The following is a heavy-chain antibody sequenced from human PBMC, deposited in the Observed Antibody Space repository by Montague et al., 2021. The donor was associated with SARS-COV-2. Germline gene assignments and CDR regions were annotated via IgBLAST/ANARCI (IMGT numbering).Heavy chain of an antibody. Sequence: PALVKPTQTLTLTCTVSGFSLTTHGVCVTWIRQPPGGALEWLSRIDWDGATHYKPSLKTRLTLSQDTSKNQVVLTVTNVDPVDTATYYCARMECGTVYSLDFWGQGIKVTVSS. J-gene: IGHJ4*02. D-gene: IGHD2-15*01. V-gene: IGHV2-70*11. CDR1: GFSLTTHGVC. CDR3: ARMECGTVYSLDF. CDR2: IDWDGAT.